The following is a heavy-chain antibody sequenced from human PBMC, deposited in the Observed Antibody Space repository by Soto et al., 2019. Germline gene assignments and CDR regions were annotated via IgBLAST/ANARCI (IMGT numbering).Heavy chain of an antibody. V-gene: IGHV3-23*01. CDR3: AKATATSGGAFEI. Sequence: GGSLRLSCAVSGFICSSYDMSWVRQAPGKGLEWVSTILVGGSTHYEDSVKGRFTISRDTSTNTVYLQMNSLTAGDTAFYYCAKATATSGGAFEIYGQGTMATVSS. D-gene: IGHD1-1*01. J-gene: IGHJ3*02. CDR1: GFICSSYD. CDR2: ILVGGST.